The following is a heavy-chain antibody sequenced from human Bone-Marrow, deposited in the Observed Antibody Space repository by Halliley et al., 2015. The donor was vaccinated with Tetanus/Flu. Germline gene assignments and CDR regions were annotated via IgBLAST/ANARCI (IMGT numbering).Heavy chain of an antibody. D-gene: IGHD4-4*01. CDR2: ILSDASYT. CDR3: ARGALHYSPFDY. Sequence: SGYRFSNFAMHWVRQAPGKGLEWVAVILSDASYTKYADFVKGRFTISRDNSKNTVFLQLSSLRADDTAVYYCARGALHYSPFDYWGQGTLVTVSS. CDR1: GYRFSNFA. J-gene: IGHJ4*02. V-gene: IGHV3-33*01.